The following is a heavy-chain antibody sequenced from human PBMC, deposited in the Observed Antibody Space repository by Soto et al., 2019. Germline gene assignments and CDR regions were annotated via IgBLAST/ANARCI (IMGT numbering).Heavy chain of an antibody. CDR3: APQVPTTLWFGEFNFDY. CDR1: GFTFSSYA. V-gene: IGHV3-23*01. D-gene: IGHD3-10*01. J-gene: IGHJ4*02. Sequence: GGSLRLSCAASGFTFSSYAMSWVRQAPGKGLEWVSAISGSGGSTYYADSVKGRFTISRDNSKNTLYLQMNSLRAEDTAVYYCAPQVPTTLWFGEFNFDYWGQGTLVTVSS. CDR2: ISGSGGST.